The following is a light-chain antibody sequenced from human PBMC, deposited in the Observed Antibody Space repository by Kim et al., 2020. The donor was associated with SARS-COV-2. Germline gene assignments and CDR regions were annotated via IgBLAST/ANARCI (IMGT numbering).Light chain of an antibody. V-gene: IGKV3-20*01. CDR3: QLFGRSSWT. CDR1: QSVTSRY. CDR2: GVS. Sequence: EIVLTQSPGTLSLSPGERATLACRARQSVTSRYLAWYQQKPGQSPRHLIYGVSSSATDIPDRFSGSVSGTYFTLTISRLEPEDFAVYYCQLFGRSSWTFGQGTKVEIK. J-gene: IGKJ1*01.